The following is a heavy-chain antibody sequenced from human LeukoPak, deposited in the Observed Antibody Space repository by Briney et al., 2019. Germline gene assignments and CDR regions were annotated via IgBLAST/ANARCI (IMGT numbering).Heavy chain of an antibody. V-gene: IGHV4-38-2*01. J-gene: IGHJ4*02. Sequence: PSETLSLTCAVSGYSISSGYYWGWIRQPPGKGLEWIGSIYHSGSTYYNPSLKSRVTISVDTSKNQFSLKLSSVTAADTAVYYCALVPAATDFWSGYFPSPICRYWGQGTLVTVSS. D-gene: IGHD3-3*01. CDR1: GYSISSGYY. CDR3: ALVPAATDFWSGYFPSPICRY. CDR2: IYHSGST.